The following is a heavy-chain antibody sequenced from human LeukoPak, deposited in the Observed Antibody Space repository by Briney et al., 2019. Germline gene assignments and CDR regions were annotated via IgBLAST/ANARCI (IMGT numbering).Heavy chain of an antibody. CDR1: GGSISSSTYY. CDR2: IYYSGST. Sequence: SETLSLTCTVSGGSISSSTYYWGWIRRPPGKGLEWIGSIYYSGSTYYNPSLKSRVTVSVDTSKNQFSLKLSSVTAADTAVYYCVRGSTLRHYQYWGQGTPVTVSS. V-gene: IGHV4-39*01. CDR3: VRGSTLRHYQY. D-gene: IGHD3-16*01. J-gene: IGHJ4*02.